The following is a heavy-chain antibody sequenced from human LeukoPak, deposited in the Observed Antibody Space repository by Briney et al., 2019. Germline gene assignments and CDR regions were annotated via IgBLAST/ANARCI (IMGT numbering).Heavy chain of an antibody. CDR2: ISAYNGNT. Sequence: GASVKVSCKASGYTFTSYGIIWVRQAPGQGLEWMGWISAYNGNTNYAQKLQDRVTMTTDTSTSTAYMELRSLRSDDTAVYYCASPQDDFWSGYFYWGQGTLVTVSS. CDR1: GYTFTSYG. V-gene: IGHV1-18*01. D-gene: IGHD3-3*01. CDR3: ASPQDDFWSGYFY. J-gene: IGHJ4*02.